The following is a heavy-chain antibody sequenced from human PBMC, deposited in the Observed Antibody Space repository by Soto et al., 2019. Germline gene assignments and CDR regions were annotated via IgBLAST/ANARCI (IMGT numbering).Heavy chain of an antibody. D-gene: IGHD5-12*01. V-gene: IGHV4-39*01. CDR2: IYYSGST. Sequence: QLQLQESGPGLVKPSETLSLTCTVSGGSISSSSYYWGWIRQPPGKGLEWIGSIYYSGSTYYNPSLKSRVTIPVDTSKNQFSLKLSSVTAADTAVYYCARHSYSGYDYQYWGQGTLVTVSS. CDR3: ARHSYSGYDYQY. CDR1: GGSISSSSYY. J-gene: IGHJ4*02.